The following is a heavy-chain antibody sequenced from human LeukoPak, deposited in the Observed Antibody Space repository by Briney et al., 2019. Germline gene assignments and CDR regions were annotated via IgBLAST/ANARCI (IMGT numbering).Heavy chain of an antibody. CDR2: IYHSGST. CDR1: GYSISSGYY. Sequence: SETLSLTCAVSGYSISSGYYWGWIRQPPGKGLEWIGSIYHSGSTYYNPSLKSRVTISVDTSKNQFSLKLTSVTAADTAVYYCARLYYGGITYYYYYMDVWGKGTTVTVSS. V-gene: IGHV4-38-2*01. D-gene: IGHD4-23*01. J-gene: IGHJ6*03. CDR3: ARLYYGGITYYYYYMDV.